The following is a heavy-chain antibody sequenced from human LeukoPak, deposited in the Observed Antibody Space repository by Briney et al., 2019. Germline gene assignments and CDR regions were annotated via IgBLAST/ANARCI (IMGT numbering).Heavy chain of an antibody. CDR2: INQDGSER. D-gene: IGHD2-21*02. CDR3: ARGQVTGDYFDY. Sequence: GGSLRLSCAASRFTFSNYWMSWVRQAPGKGLEWVANINQDGSERYYVDSVKGRFTISRDNAKNTLYLQMNSLRAEDTAVYYCARGQVTGDYFDYWGQGTLVSVSS. CDR1: RFTFSNYW. V-gene: IGHV3-7*01. J-gene: IGHJ4*02.